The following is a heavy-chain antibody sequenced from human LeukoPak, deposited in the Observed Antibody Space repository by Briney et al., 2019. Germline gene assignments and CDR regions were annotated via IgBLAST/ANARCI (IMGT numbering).Heavy chain of an antibody. J-gene: IGHJ4*02. CDR1: GGSISSYY. CDR2: IYYSGST. CDR3: AREGRGAAAGMDY. V-gene: IGHV4-59*01. D-gene: IGHD6-13*01. Sequence: SETLSLTCTVSGGSISSYYWSWIRQPPGKGLEWIGYIYYSGSTNYNPSLKSRVTISVDTSKNQFSPNLSSVTAADTAVYYCAREGRGAAAGMDYWGQGTLVTVSS.